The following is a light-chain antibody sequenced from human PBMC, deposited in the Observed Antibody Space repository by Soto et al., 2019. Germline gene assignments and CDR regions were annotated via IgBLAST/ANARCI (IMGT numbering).Light chain of an antibody. CDR2: EVS. J-gene: IGLJ1*01. V-gene: IGLV2-23*02. CDR1: SSDVGSYHL. CDR3: CSYAGSSTTYV. Sequence: QSALTQPASVSGSPGQSITISCTGTSSDVGSYHLVSWYQQHPGEAPKLMIYEVSKRPSGISNRFSGSKSANTASLTISGLQAEDEADYYCCSYAGSSTTYVFGTGTKLTVL.